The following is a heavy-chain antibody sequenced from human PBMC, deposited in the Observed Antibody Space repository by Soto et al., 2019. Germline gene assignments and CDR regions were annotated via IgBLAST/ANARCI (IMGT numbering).Heavy chain of an antibody. CDR1: GFTVSRSY. V-gene: IGHV3-23*01. CDR2: ISGSGGST. D-gene: IGHD3-16*01. Sequence: GGSLRLSCAASGFTVSRSYMSWVRQAPGKGLEWVSAISGSGGSTYYADSVKGRFTISRDNSKNTLYLQMNSLRAEDTAVYYSANDRHRVLFAYRAQGTSVPVSS. CDR3: ANDRHRVLFAY. J-gene: IGHJ1*01.